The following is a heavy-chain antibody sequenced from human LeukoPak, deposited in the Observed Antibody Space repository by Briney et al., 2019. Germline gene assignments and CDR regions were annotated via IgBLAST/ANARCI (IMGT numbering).Heavy chain of an antibody. V-gene: IGHV3-30-3*01. D-gene: IGHD5-18*01. CDR1: GFTFSSYA. CDR2: ISYDGSNK. CDR3: ARSQGTDTAMAFDY. Sequence: GGSLRLSCAASGFTFSSYAMHWVRQAPGKGLEWVAVISYDGSNKYYADSVKGRFTISRDNSKNTLYLQMNSLRAEDTAVYYCARSQGTDTAMAFDYWGQGTLVTVSS. J-gene: IGHJ4*02.